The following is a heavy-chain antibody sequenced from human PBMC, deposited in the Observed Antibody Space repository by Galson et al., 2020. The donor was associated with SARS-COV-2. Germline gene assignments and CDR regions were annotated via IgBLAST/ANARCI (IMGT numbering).Heavy chain of an antibody. CDR3: ARINYDILTGYYTPFDY. J-gene: IGHJ4*02. V-gene: IGHV2-70*01. CDR2: IDWDDDK. D-gene: IGHD3-9*01. Sequence: SGPTLVKPTQTLTMTCTFSGFSLSTSGMCVSWIRQPPGKALEWLALIDWDDDKYYSTSLKTRLTISKDTSKNQVVLTMTNMDPVDTATYYCARINYDILTGYYTPFDYWGQGTLVTVSS. CDR1: GFSLSTSGMC.